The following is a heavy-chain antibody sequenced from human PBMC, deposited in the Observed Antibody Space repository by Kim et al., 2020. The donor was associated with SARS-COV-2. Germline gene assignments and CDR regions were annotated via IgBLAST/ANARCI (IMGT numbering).Heavy chain of an antibody. CDR3: VPCVTLADRSGGCTFFDH. D-gene: IGHD6-25*01. V-gene: IGHV3-23*01. J-gene: IGHJ4*01. Sequence: GGSLRLSCAASGLTLRSYAMNWVRQGPGKGLEWVSSITRGGDTYYAAAVKGRFTISRDNIKDTPSLQMNSLRAEDTGNYYCVPCVTLADRSGGCTFFDH. CDR2: ITRGGDT. CDR1: GLTLRSYA.